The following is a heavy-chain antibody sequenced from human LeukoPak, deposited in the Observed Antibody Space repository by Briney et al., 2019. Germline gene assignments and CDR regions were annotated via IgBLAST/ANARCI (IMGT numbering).Heavy chain of an antibody. D-gene: IGHD3-10*01. J-gene: IGHJ4*02. Sequence: GGSLRLSCAASGFTVSSNYMSWVRQAPGKGLEWVSVIYSGGSTYYADSVNSRFTISRDNSKNTLYLQMNSLRAEDTAVYYCARDRYYGSGSYDYWGQGTLVTVSS. CDR1: GFTVSSNY. CDR2: IYSGGST. CDR3: ARDRYYGSGSYDY. V-gene: IGHV3-66*01.